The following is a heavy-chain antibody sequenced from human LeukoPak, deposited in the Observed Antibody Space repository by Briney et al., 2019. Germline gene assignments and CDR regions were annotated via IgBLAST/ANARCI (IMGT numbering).Heavy chain of an antibody. J-gene: IGHJ4*02. CDR1: GFTFSSYA. Sequence: GGSLRLSCAASGFTFSSYAMSWVRQAPGKGLEWVSSISGSGGSTYYADSVKGRFTISRDNSKNTLYLQMNSLRADDTTVYYCAKAPQQLDYFDYWGQGTLVTVSS. CDR3: AKAPQQLDYFDY. V-gene: IGHV3-23*01. CDR2: ISGSGGST. D-gene: IGHD6-13*01.